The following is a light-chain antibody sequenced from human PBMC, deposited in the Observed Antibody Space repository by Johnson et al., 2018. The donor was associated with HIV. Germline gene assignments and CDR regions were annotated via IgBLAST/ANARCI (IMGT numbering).Light chain of an antibody. V-gene: IGLV1-51*02. CDR2: ENN. CDR3: GTWDSRLSAGHV. J-gene: IGLJ1*01. Sequence: QSVLTQSPSVSEAPGQKVTISCSGSSSNIGNNYVSWYQQLPGTAPKLLIYENNKRPSGIPDRFSGSKSGTSVTLDITGLQTGDEADYYCGTWDSRLSAGHVFGTGTKVTVL. CDR1: SSNIGNNY.